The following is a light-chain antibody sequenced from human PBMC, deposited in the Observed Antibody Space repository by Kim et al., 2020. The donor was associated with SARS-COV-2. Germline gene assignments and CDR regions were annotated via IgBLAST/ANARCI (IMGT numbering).Light chain of an antibody. V-gene: IGLV2-14*03. J-gene: IGLJ1*01. CDR2: DVS. CDR3: SSYTRSSTLV. CDR1: SSDIGAYNY. Sequence: QSALTQPASVSGSPGQSITISCIGTSSDIGAYNYVSWYQQHPGKAPKLMIYDVSDWPSGVSSRFSGSKSGNTASLTISGLQAEDEADYYCSSYTRSSTLVFGNGTKVTVL.